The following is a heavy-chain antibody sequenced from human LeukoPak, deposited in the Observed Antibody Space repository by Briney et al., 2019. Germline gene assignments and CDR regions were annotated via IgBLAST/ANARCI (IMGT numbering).Heavy chain of an antibody. V-gene: IGHV3-21*01. CDR2: VSSSSSYI. Sequence: GGSLRLSCAASGFTFSSYSMNWVRQAPGKGLEWVSSVSSSSSYIYYADSVKGRFTISRDNAKNSLYLQMNSLRAEDTAVYYCARDGGDDSSDYYYGYWGQGTLVTVSS. CDR3: ARDGGDDSSDYYYGY. D-gene: IGHD3-22*01. CDR1: GFTFSSYS. J-gene: IGHJ4*02.